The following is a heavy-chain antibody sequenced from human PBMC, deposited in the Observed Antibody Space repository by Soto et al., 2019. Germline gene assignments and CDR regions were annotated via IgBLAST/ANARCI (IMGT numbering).Heavy chain of an antibody. D-gene: IGHD2-21*01. CDR3: ANEERWGYYFDY. J-gene: IGHJ4*02. V-gene: IGHV3-23*01. Sequence: EVQLLESGGGLVQPGGSLRLSCAASGFTFSSYAMSWVRQAPGKGLEWVSAISGSGGSTYYADSVKGRFTISRDNPKNPLYLQMNSLRAEDTAGYYCANEERWGYYFDYWGQGTLVTVSS. CDR2: ISGSGGST. CDR1: GFTFSSYA.